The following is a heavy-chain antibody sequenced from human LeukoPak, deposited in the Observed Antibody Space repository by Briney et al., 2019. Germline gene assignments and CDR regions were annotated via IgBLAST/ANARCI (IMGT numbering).Heavy chain of an antibody. CDR1: GDTFTKYY. V-gene: IGHV1-46*01. CDR3: ARGSYYYMDV. CDR2: INPNGGTT. J-gene: IGHJ6*03. Sequence: ASVKVSCKASGDTFTKYYMHWVRQAPGQGLEWMGIINPNGGTTSYAQRFQGRLTLTRDTSTSTFYMELGTLKSEDTAVYYCARGSYYYMDVWVKGATVTISS.